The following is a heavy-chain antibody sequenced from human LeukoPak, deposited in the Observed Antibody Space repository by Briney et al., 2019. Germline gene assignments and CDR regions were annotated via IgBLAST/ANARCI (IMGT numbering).Heavy chain of an antibody. V-gene: IGHV4-59*01. CDR3: ARDMRDSSGYYSDAFDI. CDR1: GGSISSYY. D-gene: IGHD3-22*01. CDR2: IYYSGST. J-gene: IGHJ3*02. Sequence: PSETLSLTCTVSGGSISSYYWSWIRQSPGKGLEWIGYIYYSGSTNYNPSLKSRVTISVDTSKNQFSLKLSSVTAADTAVYYCARDMRDSSGYYSDAFDIWGQGTMVTVSS.